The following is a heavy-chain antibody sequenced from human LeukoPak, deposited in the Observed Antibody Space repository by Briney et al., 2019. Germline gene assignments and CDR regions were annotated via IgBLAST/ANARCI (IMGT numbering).Heavy chain of an antibody. CDR1: GFTFSSYG. CDR2: IRYDGSNK. Sequence: PEGSLRLSCAASGFTFSSYGMHWVRQAPGRGLEWVAFIRYDGSNKYYADSVKGRFTISRDNSKNTLYLQMNSLRAEDTAVYYCATLLQYQNDYWGQGTLVTVSS. CDR3: ATLLQYQNDY. V-gene: IGHV3-30*02. J-gene: IGHJ4*02. D-gene: IGHD4-11*01.